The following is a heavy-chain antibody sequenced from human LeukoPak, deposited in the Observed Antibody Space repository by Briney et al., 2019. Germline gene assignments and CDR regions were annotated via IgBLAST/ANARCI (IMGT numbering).Heavy chain of an antibody. J-gene: IGHJ5*02. CDR3: AREIGVVGVTDWFDT. Sequence: SETLSLTCTVSGDSLSSYTYYWIWIRQPPGTGLEWIGYVYYNGNTNQNPSLKSRVTISLDTSKNQFSLRLTSVTAAATAVYCCAREIGVVGVTDWFDTSGQGTLVTVSS. CDR1: GDSLSSYTYY. CDR2: VYYNGNT. V-gene: IGHV4-61*01. D-gene: IGHD3-10*01.